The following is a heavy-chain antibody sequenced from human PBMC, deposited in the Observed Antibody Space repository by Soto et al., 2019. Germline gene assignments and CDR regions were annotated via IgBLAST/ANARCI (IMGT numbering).Heavy chain of an antibody. CDR3: TKRPASLGCFDY. V-gene: IGHV3-23*01. Sequence: EVQLLESGGGLVQPGGSLRLSCAASGFTFSNYDMSWVRQAPGKGLEWVSTISGGGGRIYYADSVKGRFTISRDNSKNTLHKQMSSLRAEDTAVYYATKRPASLGCFDYWGQGTLVTVSS. D-gene: IGHD2-2*01. CDR1: GFTFSNYD. J-gene: IGHJ4*02. CDR2: ISGGGGRI.